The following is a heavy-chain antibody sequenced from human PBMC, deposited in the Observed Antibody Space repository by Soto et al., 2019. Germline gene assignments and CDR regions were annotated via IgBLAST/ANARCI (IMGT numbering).Heavy chain of an antibody. D-gene: IGHD3-10*01. CDR1: GFTFSSYG. CDR2: IWYDGSNK. CDR3: ARSRRLNYGSGSPRGQYYMDV. J-gene: IGHJ6*03. Sequence: QVQLVESGGGVVQPGRSLRLSCAASGFTFSSYGMHWVRQAPGKGLEWVAVIWYDGSNKYYADSVKGRFTISRDNSKNTLYLQMNSLRAEDTAVYYCARSRRLNYGSGSPRGQYYMDVWGTGTTVTVSS. V-gene: IGHV3-33*01.